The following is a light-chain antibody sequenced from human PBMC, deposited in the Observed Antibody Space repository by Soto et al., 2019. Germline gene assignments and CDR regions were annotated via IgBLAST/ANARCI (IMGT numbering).Light chain of an antibody. CDR1: QSVSSSY. CDR3: QQYGSSLWT. V-gene: IGKV3-20*01. Sequence: TATLVLTPGESARLSYSVSQSVSSSYLAGYQQKPGQAPRLLIYGASSRATGIPDRFSGSGSGTDFTLTISRLEPEDFAVYYCQQYGSSLWTSGQGTKXXI. J-gene: IGKJ1*01. CDR2: GAS.